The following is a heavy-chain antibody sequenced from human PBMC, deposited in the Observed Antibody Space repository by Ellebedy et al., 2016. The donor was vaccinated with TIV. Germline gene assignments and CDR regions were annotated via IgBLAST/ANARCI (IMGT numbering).Heavy chain of an antibody. V-gene: IGHV3-23*01. Sequence: GGSLRLSCAASGFTFSFYAMTWVRQAPGKGLEWVSAISGSGRNTHYADSLKDRFTVSRDNSKNTLYLQMDSLGAEDTALYHCARDPGIAEAGTVPPNIGFDLWGQGTLVTVSS. J-gene: IGHJ4*02. D-gene: IGHD6-19*01. CDR3: ARDPGIAEAGTVPPNIGFDL. CDR1: GFTFSFYA. CDR2: ISGSGRNT.